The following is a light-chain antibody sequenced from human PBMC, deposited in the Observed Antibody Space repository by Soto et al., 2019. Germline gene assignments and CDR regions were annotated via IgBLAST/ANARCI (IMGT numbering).Light chain of an antibody. CDR1: QSISTY. CDR2: AAS. CDR3: QQTYSTPWT. Sequence: DIQMTQSPSCLSASGGDRVTITCRASQSISTYLHWYRQKPGKAPKLLIFAASTLHSGVPSRFSGSGSGTDFTLTISSLVPEDFATYYCQQTYSTPWTFGQGTKVDIK. J-gene: IGKJ1*01. V-gene: IGKV1-39*01.